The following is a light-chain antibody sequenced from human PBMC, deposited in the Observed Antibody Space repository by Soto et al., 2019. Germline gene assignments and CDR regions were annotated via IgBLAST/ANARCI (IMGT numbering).Light chain of an antibody. Sequence: QSALTQPASLSGSPGQSITISCTGTSSDVGSYNYVSWYQQHPGKAPKLMIYDVSNRPSGVSNRFSGSKSGNTASLTISGLQAEDEADYYCSSFTTSSTLYVFGTGTKLTVL. J-gene: IGLJ1*01. V-gene: IGLV2-14*01. CDR2: DVS. CDR3: SSFTTSSTLYV. CDR1: SSDVGSYNY.